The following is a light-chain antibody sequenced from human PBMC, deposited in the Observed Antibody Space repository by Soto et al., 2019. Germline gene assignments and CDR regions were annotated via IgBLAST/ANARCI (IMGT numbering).Light chain of an antibody. V-gene: IGKV3-20*01. Sequence: EIVLTQSPGTLSLSPGERATLSCRASQSVSSSYLAWYQQKPGQAPRLLIYGASSRATGIPDRFSGSGSGTDFTLTISRLXPXDFAVYYCQQYGSSPTFGQGTKVEIK. CDR1: QSVSSSY. CDR3: QQYGSSPT. J-gene: IGKJ1*01. CDR2: GAS.